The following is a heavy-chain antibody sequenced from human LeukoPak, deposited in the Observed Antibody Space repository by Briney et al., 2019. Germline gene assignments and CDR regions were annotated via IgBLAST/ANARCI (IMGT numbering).Heavy chain of an antibody. V-gene: IGHV1-2*02. Sequence: ASVKVSCKASGYSFIDYYIHWMRQAPGQGLEWMGWIRSDSGATEYAQKFQGRVTITRDTSITTAYMQLTSLTSDDTAVYYCARDPPTSVEFDYWGQGTLVTVSS. CDR2: IRSDSGAT. CDR3: ARDPPTSVEFDY. J-gene: IGHJ4*02. D-gene: IGHD4-23*01. CDR1: GYSFIDYY.